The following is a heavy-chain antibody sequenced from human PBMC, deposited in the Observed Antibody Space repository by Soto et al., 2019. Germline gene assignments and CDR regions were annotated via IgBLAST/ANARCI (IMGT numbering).Heavy chain of an antibody. Sequence: EVQLVESGGGLVKPGGSLRLSCAASGFTFSSYSMNWVHQAPGKGLEWVSSISSSSSYIYYADSVKGRFTISRDNAKNSLYLQMNSLRADDTAVYYCARDQPGYSYGYGLGYWGQGTLVTVSS. CDR1: GFTFSSYS. V-gene: IGHV3-21*01. D-gene: IGHD5-18*01. J-gene: IGHJ4*02. CDR2: ISSSSSYI. CDR3: ARDQPGYSYGYGLGY.